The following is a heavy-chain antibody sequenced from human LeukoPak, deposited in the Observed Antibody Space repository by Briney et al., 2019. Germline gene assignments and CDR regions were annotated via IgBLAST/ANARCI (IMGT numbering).Heavy chain of an antibody. CDR1: GYTFPNYG. D-gene: IGHD3-22*01. CDR2: MNPNSGNT. V-gene: IGHV1-8*02. CDR3: ARGGDSSGYYFP. J-gene: IGHJ4*02. Sequence: GASVKVSCKASGYTFPNYGISWVRQAPGQGLEWMGWMNPNSGNTGYAQKFQGRVTMTRNTSISTAYMELSSLRSEDTAVYYCARGGDSSGYYFPWGQGTLVTVSS.